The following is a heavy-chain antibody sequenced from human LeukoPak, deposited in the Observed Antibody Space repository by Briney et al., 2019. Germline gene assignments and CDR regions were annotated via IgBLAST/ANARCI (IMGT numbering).Heavy chain of an antibody. CDR1: GFTFSSYA. J-gene: IGHJ3*02. V-gene: IGHV3-23*01. CDR2: ISGSGGST. D-gene: IGHD1-26*01. Sequence: PGGSLRLSCAASGFTFSSYAMSWVRQAPGKGLEWVSAISGSGGSTYYADSVKGRFTISRDNSKNTLYLQMNSLRAEDTAVYYCAKGQGGRRELLRSAFDIWGQGTMVTVSS. CDR3: AKGQGGRRELLRSAFDI.